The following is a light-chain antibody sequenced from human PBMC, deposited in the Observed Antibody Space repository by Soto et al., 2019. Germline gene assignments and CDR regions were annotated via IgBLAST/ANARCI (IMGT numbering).Light chain of an antibody. CDR1: SGSIASNY. Sequence: NFMLTQPHSVSESPGKTVTISCTRSSGSIASNYVQWYQQRPGSAPTTVIFGGSQRPSGVSDRFSGSIDSSSNSASLTISGLQTEDEADYYCQSYDSSNYVIFGGGTKLTVL. CDR2: GGS. J-gene: IGLJ2*01. V-gene: IGLV6-57*04. CDR3: QSYDSSNYVI.